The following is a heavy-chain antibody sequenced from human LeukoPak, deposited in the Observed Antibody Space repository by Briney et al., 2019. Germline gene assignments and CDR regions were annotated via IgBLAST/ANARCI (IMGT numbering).Heavy chain of an antibody. CDR3: ARDNYYDSSGQI. CDR2: IKQDGSEK. J-gene: IGHJ4*02. CDR1: GFTFSSYR. V-gene: IGHV3-7*01. D-gene: IGHD3-22*01. Sequence: GGSLRLSCAASGFTFSSYRMGWVRQAPGKGLEWVANIKQDGSEKYYVDSVKVRFTISRDNAKNSLYLQMNSLRAEDTAVYYCARDNYYDSSGQIWGQGTLVTVSS.